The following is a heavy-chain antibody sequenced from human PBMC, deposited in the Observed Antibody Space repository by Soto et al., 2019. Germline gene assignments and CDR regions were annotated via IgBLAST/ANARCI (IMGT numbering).Heavy chain of an antibody. Sequence: PSQTLSLTCTVSGGSISSSSYYWGWIRQPPGKGLEWIGSIYYSGSTYYNPSLKSRVTISVDTSKNQFSLKLSSVTAADTAVYYCARCSPTVLLWFGDRVPWFDPLGQGTLVTVSS. CDR3: ARCSPTVLLWFGDRVPWFDP. CDR1: GGSISSSSYY. D-gene: IGHD3-10*01. J-gene: IGHJ5*02. V-gene: IGHV4-39*01. CDR2: IYYSGST.